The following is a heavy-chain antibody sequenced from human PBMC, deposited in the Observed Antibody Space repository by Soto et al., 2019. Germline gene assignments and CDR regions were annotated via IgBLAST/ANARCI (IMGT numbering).Heavy chain of an antibody. J-gene: IGHJ4*02. CDR1: GYRFTAYY. Sequence: QVQLVQPGAEVKKPGASVRVSCETSGYRFTAYYIHWVRQAPGQGLEWMGRMNLDTGGTTYAQKFQGRVTMTKEPFISQAYMERGSLKSYDPAMYYCAKDGNLGFLGYSLAFDFRGQGTLVTVSS. D-gene: IGHD5-18*01. CDR2: MNLDTGGT. CDR3: AKDGNLGFLGYSLAFDF. V-gene: IGHV1-2*06.